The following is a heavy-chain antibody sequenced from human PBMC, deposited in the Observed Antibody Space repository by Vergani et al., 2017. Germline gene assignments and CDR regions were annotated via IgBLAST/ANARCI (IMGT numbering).Heavy chain of an antibody. J-gene: IGHJ6*02. CDR3: AIDSPVAENYYYGMDV. V-gene: IGHV4-61*02. D-gene: IGHD6-19*01. CDR2: IYTSGST. Sequence: QVQLRESGPGLVKPSQTLSLTCTVSGGSISSGSYYWSWIRQPAGKGLEWIGRIYTSGSTNYNPSLKSRVTISVDTSKNQFSLKLSSVTAADTAVYYCAIDSPVAENYYYGMDVWGQGTTVTVSS. CDR1: GGSISSGSYY.